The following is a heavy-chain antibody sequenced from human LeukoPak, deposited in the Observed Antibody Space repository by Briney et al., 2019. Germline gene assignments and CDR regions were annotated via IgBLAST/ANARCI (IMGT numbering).Heavy chain of an antibody. V-gene: IGHV3-23*01. CDR1: GFTFSSYA. CDR2: ISASGGST. J-gene: IGHJ4*02. CDR3: AKDRSCTNVICHRDFDY. D-gene: IGHD2-8*01. Sequence: SGGSLRLSCAASGFTFSSYAVSWVRQAPGKGLEWVSSISASGGSTYSADSVKGRFTISRDNSKNTLYLQMNSLRAEDTALYYCAKDRSCTNVICHRDFDYWGQGTMVTVFS.